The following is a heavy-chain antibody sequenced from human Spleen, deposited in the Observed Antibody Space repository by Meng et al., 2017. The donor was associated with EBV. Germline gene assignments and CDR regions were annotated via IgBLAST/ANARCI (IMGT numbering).Heavy chain of an antibody. Sequence: GARGKGPTSQGIAPCKASGGTFTNLAISWVRPAPGQGLEWMGAIIPIFGTTNYAQKFQDRLTITADKSTSRLYMELSSLRSDDTGVYFCARQDGGGYSGYFDCWGQGTLVTISS. CDR3: ARQDGGGYSGYFDC. CDR2: IIPIFGTT. CDR1: GGTFTNLA. J-gene: IGHJ4*02. D-gene: IGHD4-23*01. V-gene: IGHV1-69*06.